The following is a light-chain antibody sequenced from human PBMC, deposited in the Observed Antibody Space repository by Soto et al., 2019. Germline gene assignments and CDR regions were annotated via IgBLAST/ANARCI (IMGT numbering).Light chain of an antibody. J-gene: IGLJ2*01. CDR2: EHN. Sequence: NFMLTQPHSVSESPGKTVTISCTRSSGSIDSNYVRWYQQRPGSAPTTVIFEHNERPSGVPDRFSGSIDRSSNSASLTISGLKTEDEADYYCQSYHSNNYVVFGGGTKVTVL. CDR1: SGSIDSNY. CDR3: QSYHSNNYVV. V-gene: IGLV6-57*04.